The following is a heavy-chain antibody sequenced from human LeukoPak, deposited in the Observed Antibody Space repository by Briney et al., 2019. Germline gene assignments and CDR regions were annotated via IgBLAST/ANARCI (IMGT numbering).Heavy chain of an antibody. CDR2: ILHNGDST. J-gene: IGHJ3*02. D-gene: IGHD3-16*02. CDR3: ARLSSFAFDI. Sequence: PGGSLRLSCAASGFTCSTYVMSWVRQAPGKGLEWLSLILHNGDSTYYADSVKGRFTISRDNSKNTLYLQMNSLRAEDTAVYYYARLSSFAFDIWGQGTMVTVSS. CDR1: GFTCSTYV. V-gene: IGHV3-23*01.